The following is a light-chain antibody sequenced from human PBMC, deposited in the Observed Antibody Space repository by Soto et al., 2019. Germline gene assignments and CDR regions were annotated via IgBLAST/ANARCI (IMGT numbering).Light chain of an antibody. Sequence: EIVLTQSPATLSLSPGERATLSCRASQSVSSSLAWHQQKPGQAPRLLIYDASNRATGIPARFSGSGSGTDFTLTISSLEPEDFAVYYCQRRSNWPPSFGPGTKGDIK. CDR2: DAS. J-gene: IGKJ3*01. CDR3: QRRSNWPPS. V-gene: IGKV3-11*01. CDR1: QSVSSS.